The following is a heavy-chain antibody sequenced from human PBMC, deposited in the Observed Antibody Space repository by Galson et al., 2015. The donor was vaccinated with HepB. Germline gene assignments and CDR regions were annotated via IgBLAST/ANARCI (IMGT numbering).Heavy chain of an antibody. CDR3: ARDLDSGYDYVGPFDP. CDR1: GGTFSSYA. Sequence: SVKVSCKASGGTFSSYAISWVRQAPGQGLEWMGRIIPILGIANYAQKFQGRVTITADKSTSTAYMELSSLRSEDTAVYYCARDLDSGYDYVGPFDPWGQGTPVTVSS. V-gene: IGHV1-69*04. J-gene: IGHJ5*02. CDR2: IIPILGIA. D-gene: IGHD5-12*01.